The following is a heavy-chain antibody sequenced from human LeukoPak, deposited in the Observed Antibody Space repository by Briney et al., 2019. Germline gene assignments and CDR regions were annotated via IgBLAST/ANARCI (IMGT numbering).Heavy chain of an antibody. CDR3: AGHYYDSSGYYDY. CDR1: GFTVSSTY. Sequence: PGGSLRLSCAASGFTVSSTYMSGVRQAPGKGLEWVSVIYSGGSTYYADSVKGRFTISRDNSKNTLYLQMNSLRAEDTAVYYCAGHYYDSSGYYDYWDRGTLVTVSS. CDR2: IYSGGST. V-gene: IGHV3-53*01. J-gene: IGHJ4*02. D-gene: IGHD3-22*01.